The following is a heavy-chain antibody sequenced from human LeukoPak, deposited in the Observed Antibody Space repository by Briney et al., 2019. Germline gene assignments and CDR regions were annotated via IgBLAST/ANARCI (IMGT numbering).Heavy chain of an antibody. D-gene: IGHD3-22*01. Sequence: GGSLRLSCAASGFIFSNYGMSWVRQAPGKGLDWVSSISGSGSSTYYAESVKGRVTISRDNSQNTLYLQMNSLRAEDTAIYYCAKDLPYYYDSSGSGDAFDIWGRGTMVTVST. CDR2: ISGSGSST. CDR1: GFIFSNYG. V-gene: IGHV3-23*01. J-gene: IGHJ3*02. CDR3: AKDLPYYYDSSGSGDAFDI.